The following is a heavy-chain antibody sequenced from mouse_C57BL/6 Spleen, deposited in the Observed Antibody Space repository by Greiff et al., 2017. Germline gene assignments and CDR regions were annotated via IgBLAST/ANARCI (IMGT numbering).Heavy chain of an antibody. J-gene: IGHJ3*01. CDR2: INPNNGGT. D-gene: IGHD2-4*01. CDR3: ARGGYDYDWFAY. V-gene: IGHV1-18*01. CDR1: GYTFTDYN. Sequence: EVQLQESGPELVKPGASVKIPCKASGYTFTDYNMDWVKQSHGKSLEWIGDINPNNGGTIYNQKFKGKATLTVDKSSSTAYMERRSLTSEDTAVYYCARGGYDYDWFAYWGQGTLVTVSA.